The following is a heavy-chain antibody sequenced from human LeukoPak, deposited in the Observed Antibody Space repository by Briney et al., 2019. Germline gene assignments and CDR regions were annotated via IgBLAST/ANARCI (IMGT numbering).Heavy chain of an antibody. V-gene: IGHV3-48*01. D-gene: IGHD6-13*01. Sequence: GGSLRLSCAASGFTFSRYAMNWVRQAPGKGLEWVSYISSSRPSTIYYGDSVKGRFTISRDNARNSLYLQMNSLRAEDTAVYYCARDRGLGQQLVGDAFDIWGQGTMVTVSS. CDR1: GFTFSRYA. J-gene: IGHJ3*02. CDR2: ISSSRPSTI. CDR3: ARDRGLGQQLVGDAFDI.